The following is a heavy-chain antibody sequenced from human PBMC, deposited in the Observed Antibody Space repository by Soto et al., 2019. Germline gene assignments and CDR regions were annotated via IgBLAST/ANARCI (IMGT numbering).Heavy chain of an antibody. Sequence: EVQMLESGGGLVQPGGSLRLSCAASGFTFSTYAMSWVRQAPGKGLEWVSAISGNGGITYYADSVKGRFTISRDNSKNTLDLQMNSLRAEDTAVYYCAKDLYYYDTSACDYWGQGTLVTVSS. CDR2: ISGNGGIT. V-gene: IGHV3-23*01. CDR1: GFTFSTYA. J-gene: IGHJ4*02. CDR3: AKDLYYYDTSACDY. D-gene: IGHD3-22*01.